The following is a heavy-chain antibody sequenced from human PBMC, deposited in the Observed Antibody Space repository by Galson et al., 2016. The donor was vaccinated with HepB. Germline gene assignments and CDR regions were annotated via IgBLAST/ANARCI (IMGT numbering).Heavy chain of an antibody. V-gene: IGHV3-21*01. CDR1: GFTFSSYS. CDR2: ISSSSYI. Sequence: LRLSCAASGFTFSSYSMNWVRQAPGKGLEWVSSISSSSYIYYADSVKGRFTISRDNAKNSLYLQMNSLRAEDTAVYYCARARVGYQDAFDIWGQGTMVTVSS. J-gene: IGHJ3*02. D-gene: IGHD5-18*01. CDR3: ARARVGYQDAFDI.